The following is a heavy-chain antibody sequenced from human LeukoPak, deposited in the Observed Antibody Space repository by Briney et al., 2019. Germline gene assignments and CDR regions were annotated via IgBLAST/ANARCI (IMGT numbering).Heavy chain of an antibody. V-gene: IGHV4-59*01. J-gene: IGHJ5*02. CDR3: ARGYCSGASCYSAWFDP. CDR1: GGSISSYY. CDR2: IYYSGST. D-gene: IGHD2-15*01. Sequence: KSSETLSLTCTVSGGSISSYYWSWIRQPPGKGLEWIGYIYYSGSTNFNPSFKSRVTISVDTSKNQFSLKLSSVTAADTAVYYCARGYCSGASCYSAWFDPWGQGTLVTVCS.